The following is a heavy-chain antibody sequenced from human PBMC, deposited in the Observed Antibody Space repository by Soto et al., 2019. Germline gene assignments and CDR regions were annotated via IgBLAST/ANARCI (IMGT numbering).Heavy chain of an antibody. Sequence: GGSLRLSCAASGFTFSNAWMNWVRQAPGKGLEWVGRIKSKTDGGTTDYAAPVKGRFTISRDDSKNTLYLQMNSLKTEDTAVYYCTTARPYYYYGMDVWGQGTTVTVSS. CDR1: GFTFSNAW. CDR3: TTARPYYYYGMDV. V-gene: IGHV3-15*07. CDR2: IKSKTDGGTT. J-gene: IGHJ6*02.